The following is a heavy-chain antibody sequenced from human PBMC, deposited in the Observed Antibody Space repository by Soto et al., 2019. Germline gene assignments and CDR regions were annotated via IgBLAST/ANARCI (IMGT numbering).Heavy chain of an antibody. CDR3: ASQSSEWLLFAS. Sequence: PGGSLRLSCAASGLSFSIYAMSWVRQAPGKGLEWVSTIRKNIESTHYADSVRGRFTISRDNSRNTVYLQMESLRVEDTAVYYCASQSSEWLLFASWGQGTLVTVSS. D-gene: IGHD5-12*01. CDR1: GLSFSIYA. V-gene: IGHV3-23*01. J-gene: IGHJ4*02. CDR2: IRKNIEST.